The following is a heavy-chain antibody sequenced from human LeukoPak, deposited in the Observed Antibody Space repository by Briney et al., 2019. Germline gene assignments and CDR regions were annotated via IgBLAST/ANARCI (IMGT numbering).Heavy chain of an antibody. CDR3: ANPPVSLDDSSVGLDY. V-gene: IGHV3-30*18. Sequence: GGSLRLFCAASGFTFSSYGMHWVRQAPGKGLEWVAVISYDGSNKYYADSVKGRFTISRDNFKNTLYLQMNSLTAEDTAVYYCANPPVSLDDSSVGLDYWGQGTLVPVSS. J-gene: IGHJ4*02. D-gene: IGHD3-22*01. CDR1: GFTFSSYG. CDR2: ISYDGSNK.